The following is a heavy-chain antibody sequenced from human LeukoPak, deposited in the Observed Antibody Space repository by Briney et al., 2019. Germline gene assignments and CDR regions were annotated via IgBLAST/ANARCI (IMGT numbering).Heavy chain of an antibody. D-gene: IGHD1-26*01. Sequence: GGSLRLSCVASGFTFNTYAMSWVRHAPGRGLEWVSGITGSGDGTYYADSVKGRFPLSRDNPKNTLSLQMNSVRAEDMPIYYCAKYRFGPATKCGMDVWGQGTTVTVSS. CDR2: ITGSGDGT. J-gene: IGHJ6*02. CDR1: GFTFNTYA. CDR3: AKYRFGPATKCGMDV. V-gene: IGHV3-23*01.